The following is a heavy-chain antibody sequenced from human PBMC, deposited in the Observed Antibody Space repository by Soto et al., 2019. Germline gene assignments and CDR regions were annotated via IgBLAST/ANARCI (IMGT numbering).Heavy chain of an antibody. CDR1: GFTFGSYA. CDR2: LLRSGSST. D-gene: IGHD4-17*01. CDR3: AKDAVSGDGVWLLDS. V-gene: IGHV3-23*01. J-gene: IGHJ5*02. Sequence: GGSLRLSCAASGFTFGSYAMSWARQAPGKGLEWVSGLLRSGSSTYYADSVKGRFTISSDISANSLYLQMDSLRAEDTAVYYCAKDAVSGDGVWLLDSWGQGTVVTVSS.